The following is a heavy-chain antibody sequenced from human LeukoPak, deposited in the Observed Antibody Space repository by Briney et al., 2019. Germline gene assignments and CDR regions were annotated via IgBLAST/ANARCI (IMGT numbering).Heavy chain of an antibody. Sequence: GGSLRLSCAASGLTFSIYGMHWARHAPGKGLEWVAFIRYDGSNKYYADSVKGRFTISRDNSKNTLYLQMNSLRAEDTAVYYCAKADLYYYDSSGYDFDYWGQGTLVTVSS. CDR1: GLTFSIYG. CDR3: AKADLYYYDSSGYDFDY. J-gene: IGHJ4*02. V-gene: IGHV3-30*02. D-gene: IGHD3-22*01. CDR2: IRYDGSNK.